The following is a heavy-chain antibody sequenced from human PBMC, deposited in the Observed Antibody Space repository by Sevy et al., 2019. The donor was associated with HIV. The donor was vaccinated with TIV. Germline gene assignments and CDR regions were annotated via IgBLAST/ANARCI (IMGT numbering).Heavy chain of an antibody. CDR3: ARPPYDFWSGYRGGGNWFDP. Sequence: GGSLRLSCAASGFTFSSYAMSWVRQAPGKGLEWVSAISGSGGSTYYADSVKGRFTTSRDNSKNTLYLQMNSLRAEDKAVYYCARPPYDFWSGYRGGGNWFDPWGQGTLVTVSS. CDR2: ISGSGGST. CDR1: GFTFSSYA. J-gene: IGHJ5*02. D-gene: IGHD3-3*01. V-gene: IGHV3-23*01.